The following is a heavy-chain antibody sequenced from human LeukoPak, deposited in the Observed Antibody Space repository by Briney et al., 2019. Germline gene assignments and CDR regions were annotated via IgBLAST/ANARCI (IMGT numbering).Heavy chain of an antibody. Sequence: GGSLRLSCAPPVFSFEDYAIHWGPQAPGRGVEWGSRISYNSDTIAYGDSVKGRFNISRDHAKNSLYLQMNSLRAEDTALYYCAKDYCGGDCYSGWYFDLWGRGALVTVSS. D-gene: IGHD2-21*02. CDR2: ISYNSDTI. CDR1: VFSFEDYA. CDR3: AKDYCGGDCYSGWYFDL. V-gene: IGHV3-9*01. J-gene: IGHJ2*01.